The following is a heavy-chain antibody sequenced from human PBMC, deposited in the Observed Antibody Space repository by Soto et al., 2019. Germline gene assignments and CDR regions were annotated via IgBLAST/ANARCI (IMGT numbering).Heavy chain of an antibody. J-gene: IGHJ6*02. D-gene: IGHD4-4*01. CDR2: INHSGST. V-gene: IGHV4-34*01. CDR3: ARGRRECNYRSYYYYGMDA. CDR1: GGSFSGYY. Sequence: PXETLYLTCAVYGGSFSGYYWSWIGQPPGKGLEWIGEINHSGSTNYNPSLKSRVTISVDTSKNQFSLKLSSVTAADTAVYYCARGRRECNYRSYYYYGMDAWGQGTTVTSP.